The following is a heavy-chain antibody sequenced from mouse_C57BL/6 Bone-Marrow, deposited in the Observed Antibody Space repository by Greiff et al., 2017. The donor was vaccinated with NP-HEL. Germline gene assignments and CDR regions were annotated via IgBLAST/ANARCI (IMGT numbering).Heavy chain of an antibody. CDR1: GYTFTSYW. D-gene: IGHD3-2*02. V-gene: IGHV1-50*01. CDR3: ARVRAQATH. CDR2: IDPSDSYT. J-gene: IGHJ2*01. Sequence: QVQLQQPGAELVKPGASVKLSCKASGYTFTSYWMQWVKQRPGQGLEWIGEIDPSDSYTNYNQKFKGKATLTVDTSSSTAYMQLSSLTSEDSAVYYCARVRAQATHWGQGTTLTVSS.